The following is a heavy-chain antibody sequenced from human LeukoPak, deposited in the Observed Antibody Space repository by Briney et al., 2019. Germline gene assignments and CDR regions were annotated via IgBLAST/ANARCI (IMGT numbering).Heavy chain of an antibody. J-gene: IGHJ4*02. Sequence: PGGSLRLSCAASGFTFSSYAMHWVRQAPGKGLEWVAVISYDGSNKYYADSVKGRFTISRDNSKNTLYLQMNSLRAEDTAVYYCARENPYYFDYWGQGTLVTVSS. V-gene: IGHV3-30*04. CDR1: GFTFSSYA. CDR3: ARENPYYFDY. CDR2: ISYDGSNK.